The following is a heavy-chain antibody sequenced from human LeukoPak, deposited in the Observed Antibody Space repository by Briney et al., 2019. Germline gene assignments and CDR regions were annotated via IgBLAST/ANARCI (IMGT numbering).Heavy chain of an antibody. D-gene: IGHD3-9*01. J-gene: IGHJ6*04. V-gene: IGHV4-59*01. CDR3: ARGTISLDV. CDR1: GGSIGSYY. Sequence: PSETLSLTCTVSGGSIGSYYRSWIRQPPGKGLEWIGYIYCAGNTDHNPSLKSRVSISVDTSKNHVSLRLLSVTAADTAVYYCARGTISLDVWGRGTTVTISS. CDR2: IYCAGNT.